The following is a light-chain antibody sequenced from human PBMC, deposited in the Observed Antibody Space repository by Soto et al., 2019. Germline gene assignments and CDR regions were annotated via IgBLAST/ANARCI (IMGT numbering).Light chain of an antibody. V-gene: IGLV2-14*03. CDR2: DVY. J-gene: IGLJ1*01. Sequence: QSALTQPASVSGSPGQSITISCIGSSSDIGGYNYVSWHQQHPGKAPKLMIYDVYDRPLGVSNRFSGSKSGNTASLTISGLQGEDEADYYCSSYTDNRSYVFGAGNKLTVL. CDR1: SSDIGGYNY. CDR3: SSYTDNRSYV.